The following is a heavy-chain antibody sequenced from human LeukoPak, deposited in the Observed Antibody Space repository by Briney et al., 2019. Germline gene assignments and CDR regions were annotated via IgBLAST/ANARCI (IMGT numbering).Heavy chain of an antibody. D-gene: IGHD2-15*01. V-gene: IGHV1-2*02. J-gene: IGHJ4*02. CDR2: INPNSGGT. Sequence: ASVKVSCKASGYTFTGYHMHWVRQAPGQGLEWMGWINPNSGGTNYAQKFQGRVTMTRNTSISTAYMELSSLRSEDTAVYYCARVHCSGGSCYSESFDYWGQGTLVTVPS. CDR1: GYTFTGYH. CDR3: ARVHCSGGSCYSESFDY.